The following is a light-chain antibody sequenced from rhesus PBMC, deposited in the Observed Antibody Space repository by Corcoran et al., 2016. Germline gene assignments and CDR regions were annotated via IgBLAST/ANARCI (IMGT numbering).Light chain of an antibody. CDR2: GVS. CDR3: CSFTTTMTFI. J-gene: IGLJ1*01. V-gene: IGLV2S7*01. CDR1: SSDIGGYNY. Sequence: QSAPTQPPSVSGSPGQSVTISCTGTSSDIGGYNYVSWFPQPPGKTPNLLIYGVSHRPSGVSARFSGSRSANTAALTISGLQAVAECDYYCCSFTTTMTFIFGSGTRLTVL.